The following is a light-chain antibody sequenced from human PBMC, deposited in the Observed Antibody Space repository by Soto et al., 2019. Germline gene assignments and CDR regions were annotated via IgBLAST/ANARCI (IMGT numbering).Light chain of an antibody. Sequence: DILVTQSPSSLSASVGDRVTITCRASKRISAYLNWYQQKTGRAPKLLIYGASNLHISVPSRFSNSGSGTDFTLTISCLQPEDFATYYCQQLYITPHTFGQGTKVEIK. CDR3: QQLYITPHT. V-gene: IGKV1-39*01. CDR2: GAS. J-gene: IGKJ1*01. CDR1: KRISAY.